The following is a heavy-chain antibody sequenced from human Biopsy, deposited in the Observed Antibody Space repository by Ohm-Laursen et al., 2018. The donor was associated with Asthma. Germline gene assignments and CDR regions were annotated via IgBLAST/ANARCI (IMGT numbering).Heavy chain of an antibody. D-gene: IGHD5/OR15-5a*01. V-gene: IGHV4-30-4*01. CDR2: KYNRGST. Sequence: SQTLSLTCTVTGGSISSGDYYWVWIRQPPGKGLEWIGYKYNRGSTHYNPSLKSRVILSVDTSKNQFSLNLSSATAADTAVYFCARASTAHFYYEMDVWGPGTTVSVS. J-gene: IGHJ6*02. CDR3: ARASTAHFYYEMDV. CDR1: GGSISSGDYY.